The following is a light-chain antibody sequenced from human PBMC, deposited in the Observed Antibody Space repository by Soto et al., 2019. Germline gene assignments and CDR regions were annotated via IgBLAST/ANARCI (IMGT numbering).Light chain of an antibody. J-gene: IGKJ1*01. CDR3: QQYNDWFRT. CDR2: GAS. Sequence: EILMTQSPATLSVSPGERATLSCRASQSVSSNLAWFQQRPGQAPRLLIYGASTRATGIPARFSGSGSGTEFTRTISILQSEDFAVYYCQQYNDWFRTFGQGTKVEIK. CDR1: QSVSSN. V-gene: IGKV3-15*01.